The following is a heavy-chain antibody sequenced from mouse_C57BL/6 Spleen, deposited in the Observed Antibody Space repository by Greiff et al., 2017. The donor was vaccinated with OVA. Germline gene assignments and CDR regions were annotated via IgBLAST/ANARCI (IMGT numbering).Heavy chain of an antibody. CDR1: GFTFSNYW. CDR3: TGGVGSPFDY. CDR2: IRLISDNYAT. V-gene: IGHV6-3*01. J-gene: IGHJ2*01. D-gene: IGHD6-1*01. Sequence: EVKLMESGGGLVQPGGSMKLSCVASGFTFSNYWMNWVRQSPEKGLEWVAQIRLISDNYATHYAESVKGRFTISRDDSKSSVYLQMNNLRAEDTGIYYCTGGVGSPFDYWGQGTTLTVSS.